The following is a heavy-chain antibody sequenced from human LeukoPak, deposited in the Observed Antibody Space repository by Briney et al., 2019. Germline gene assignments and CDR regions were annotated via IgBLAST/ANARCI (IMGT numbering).Heavy chain of an antibody. D-gene: IGHD2-2*01. J-gene: IGHJ5*02. CDR1: GGSISSGDYY. CDR3: ARVPIVVVPAAILFGWFDP. Sequence: PSETLSLTCTVSGGSISSGDYYWSWIRQPPGKGLEWIGYIYYSGSTYYNPSLKSRVTISVDTSKNQFSLKLSSVTAADTAVYYCARVPIVVVPAAILFGWFDPWGQGTPVTVSS. V-gene: IGHV4-30-4*01. CDR2: IYYSGST.